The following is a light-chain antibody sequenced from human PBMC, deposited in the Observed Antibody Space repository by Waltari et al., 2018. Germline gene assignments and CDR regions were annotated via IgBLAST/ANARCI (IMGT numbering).Light chain of an antibody. V-gene: IGKV3D-11*01. CDR3: QQYDRWPLT. CDR2: DVS. CDR1: QGVSKF. Sequence: VVLTQSPATLYLSPGERATLSCRASQGVSKFLAWFQQKPGQSPRLLVYDVSTRATGIPSRFSGSGPGPEFILTINSLEPEDFAVYYCQQYDRWPLTFGGGTKLEIK. J-gene: IGKJ4*01.